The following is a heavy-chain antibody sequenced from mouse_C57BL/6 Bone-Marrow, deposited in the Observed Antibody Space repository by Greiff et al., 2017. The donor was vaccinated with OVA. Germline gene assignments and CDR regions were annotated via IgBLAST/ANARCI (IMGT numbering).Heavy chain of an antibody. J-gene: IGHJ2*01. CDR2: IYPRSGST. CDR3: AREGCSHYVDYFDY. CDR1: GYTFTSYG. V-gene: IGHV1-81*01. D-gene: IGHD3-3*01. Sequence: VQLQQPGAELGRPGASVKLSCKASGYTFTSYGIRWVKQRTGQGLEWIGEIYPRSGSTNYNEKFKGKATLTADKSSSTAYMELRSLTSEDSAVYFCAREGCSHYVDYFDYWGQGTTVTVSS.